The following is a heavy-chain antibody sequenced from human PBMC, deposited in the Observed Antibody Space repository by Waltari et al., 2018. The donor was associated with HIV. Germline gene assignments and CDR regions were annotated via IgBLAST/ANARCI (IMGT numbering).Heavy chain of an antibody. CDR3: AKSRSWVETWDF. V-gene: IGHV3-33*06. Sequence: QVYLVESGGGVVQPGGSLRLSCVGSEFTFKAYGMHWVRQATGKGLEWVAVVWHDGSQTYYGDSVRGRFVVSRDNGKNTVFLQMNSLREEDTGRYYCAKSRSWVETWDFWGLGTLVIVSS. J-gene: IGHJ3*01. CDR1: EFTFKAYG. D-gene: IGHD1-1*01. CDR2: VWHDGSQT.